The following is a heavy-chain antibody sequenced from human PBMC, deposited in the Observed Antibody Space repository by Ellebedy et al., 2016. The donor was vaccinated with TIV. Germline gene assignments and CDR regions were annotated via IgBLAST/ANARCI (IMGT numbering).Heavy chain of an antibody. CDR3: ARDPENCKNGVCYGGWFDP. CDR1: GFTFSTYG. V-gene: IGHV3-30*03. CDR2: ISYDGSNK. Sequence: GESLKISCAASGFTFSTYGMHWVRQAPGKGLEWVAVISYDGSNKFYADSVKGRFIISRDNSKNTLYLQMNSLRAEDTALYYCARDPENCKNGVCYGGWFDPWGQGTPVTVSS. D-gene: IGHD2-8*01. J-gene: IGHJ5*02.